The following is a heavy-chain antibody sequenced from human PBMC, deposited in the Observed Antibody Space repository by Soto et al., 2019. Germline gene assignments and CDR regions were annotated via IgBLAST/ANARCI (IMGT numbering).Heavy chain of an antibody. V-gene: IGHV1-18*01. J-gene: IGHJ6*02. CDR3: ARGGQGPYYYYGMDV. Sequence: QVQVVQSGDEVKKPGASVKVSCKASGYTFTNYGFSWVRQAPGQGLEWMGWISGYNGNTKYAEKFQGRVTMTTDTSTSTAHMELRSLRSDDTAVYYCARGGQGPYYYYGMDVWGQGTAVTVSS. CDR2: ISGYNGNT. CDR1: GYTFTNYG.